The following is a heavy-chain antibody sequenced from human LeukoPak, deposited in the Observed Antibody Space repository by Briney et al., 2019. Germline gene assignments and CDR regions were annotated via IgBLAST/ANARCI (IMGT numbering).Heavy chain of an antibody. J-gene: IGHJ4*02. CDR2: TRSKAYGGAT. V-gene: IGHV3-49*04. CDR1: GFNFGNYA. Sequence: GGSLRLSCTTSGFNFGNYAMSWVRQAPGKGLEWVGFTRSKAYGGATEYAASVKGRVTISRDDSKSIAYLQMNSLKTEYTAVYYCGRDSPYFDYWGQGTLVTVSS. CDR3: GRDSPYFDY.